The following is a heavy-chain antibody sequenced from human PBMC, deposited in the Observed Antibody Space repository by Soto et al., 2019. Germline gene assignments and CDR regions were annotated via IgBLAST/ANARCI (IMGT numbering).Heavy chain of an antibody. CDR2: IKQDGSEE. V-gene: IGHV3-7*01. D-gene: IGHD6-13*01. CDR3: ARIAASGRGWDV. CDR1: GFTLSSYW. J-gene: IGHJ6*02. Sequence: EVQLVESGGGLVQPGGSLRLSCVDSGFTLSSYWMSWVRQAPVKGLEWVGNIKQDGSEENYVDSVKGRFTISRDNATNSMYLQMNSLRVEDTAVYDCARIAASGRGWDVWGQGTTVVVSS.